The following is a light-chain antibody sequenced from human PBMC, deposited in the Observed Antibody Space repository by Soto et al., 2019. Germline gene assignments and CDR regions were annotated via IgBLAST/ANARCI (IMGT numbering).Light chain of an antibody. CDR3: SSYTSSSTHV. Sequence: QSVLTQPASVSGSPGQSITISCTGSSSDIGAYNYVSWYQHHPGKVPKLMIYDVSRRPSGVSDRFSGSKSGNTASLTISGLQAEDEADYYCSSYTSSSTHVFGAGTKVTVL. CDR2: DVS. CDR1: SSDIGAYNY. J-gene: IGLJ1*01. V-gene: IGLV2-14*03.